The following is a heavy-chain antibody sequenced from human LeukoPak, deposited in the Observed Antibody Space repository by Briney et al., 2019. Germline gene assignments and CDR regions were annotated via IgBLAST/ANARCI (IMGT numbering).Heavy chain of an antibody. CDR3: ARGSSYYYGSGSLGNFDY. Sequence: PGGSLRLSCAASGFTFSDYYMSWIRQAPGKGLEWVSYISSSGSTIYYADSVKGRFTISRDNAKNSLYLQVNSLRAEDTAVYYCARGSSYYYGSGSLGNFDYWGQGTLVTVSS. CDR1: GFTFSDYY. D-gene: IGHD3-10*01. J-gene: IGHJ4*02. CDR2: ISSSGSTI. V-gene: IGHV3-11*01.